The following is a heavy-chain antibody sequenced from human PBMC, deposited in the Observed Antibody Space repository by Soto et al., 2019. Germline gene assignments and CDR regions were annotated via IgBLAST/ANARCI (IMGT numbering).Heavy chain of an antibody. J-gene: IGHJ4*02. CDR1: GFTFSSYA. D-gene: IGHD3-22*01. Sequence: AASGFTFSSYALSWVRQAPGKGLEWVSAISGSGNSIYYADSVKGRFTISRDNSKNTLYVHMNSLRADDTAVYYCARGSGEYESKPDGDWGQGTLVTVSS. V-gene: IGHV3-23*01. CDR2: ISGSGNSI. CDR3: ARGSGEYESKPDGD.